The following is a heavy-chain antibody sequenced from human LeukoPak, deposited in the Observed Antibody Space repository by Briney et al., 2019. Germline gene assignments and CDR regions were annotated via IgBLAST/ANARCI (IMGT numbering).Heavy chain of an antibody. Sequence: GESLKISCKGSGYRFGDYWIGWVRQMPGKGLEWMGVIYPDDSDTRYSPSFQGQVTISADKSISTAYLQWSSLKASDTAMYYCVRRTGLRTFDPWGQGTLVTVSS. V-gene: IGHV5-51*01. CDR3: VRRTGLRTFDP. CDR1: GYRFGDYW. J-gene: IGHJ5*02. CDR2: IYPDDSDT. D-gene: IGHD3/OR15-3a*01.